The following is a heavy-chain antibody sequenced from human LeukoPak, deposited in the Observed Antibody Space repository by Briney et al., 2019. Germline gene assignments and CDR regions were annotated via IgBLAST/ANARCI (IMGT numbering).Heavy chain of an antibody. Sequence: GGSLRLSCAVSGFTFSNFWMSWDRQAPGRGLEWVANIHPEGNEKYHVESVKGRFTISRDNAKNLLFLQMNGLRVEDTAVYYCARGDDFSGDHWGQGTLVTVSS. CDR1: GFTFSNFW. CDR2: IHPEGNEK. V-gene: IGHV3-7*04. CDR3: ARGDDFSGDH. J-gene: IGHJ4*02. D-gene: IGHD1-1*01.